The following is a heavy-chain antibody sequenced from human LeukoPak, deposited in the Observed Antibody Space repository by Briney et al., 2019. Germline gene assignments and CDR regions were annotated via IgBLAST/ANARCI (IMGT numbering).Heavy chain of an antibody. J-gene: IGHJ4*02. CDR1: GYTFTSYG. Sequence: GASVKVSCKASGYTFTSYGISWVRQAPGQGLEWMGWISAYNGNTNYAQKLQGRVTMTTDTSTSTAYMELRSPRSDDTAVYYCARDLTSRGDYASDYWGQGTLVTVSS. CDR3: ARDLTSRGDYASDY. D-gene: IGHD4-17*01. CDR2: ISAYNGNT. V-gene: IGHV1-18*01.